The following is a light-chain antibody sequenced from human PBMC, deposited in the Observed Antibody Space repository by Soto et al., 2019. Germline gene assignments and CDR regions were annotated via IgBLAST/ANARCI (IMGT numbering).Light chain of an antibody. J-gene: IGKJ5*01. V-gene: IGKV3-11*01. CDR3: QQRSEWPTT. CDR2: YSS. Sequence: ETVLTQSPATLSLSPGERATLSCRASQSVSSYLAWYQQKPVQAPRLLIYYSSRRSTGIPARFSGSGSGTDFTLTISSLEPEDFAFYFCQQRSEWPTTFDQGTRLDIK. CDR1: QSVSSY.